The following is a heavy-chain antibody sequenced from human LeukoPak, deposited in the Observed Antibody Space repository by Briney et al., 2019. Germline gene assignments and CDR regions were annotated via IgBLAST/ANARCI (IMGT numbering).Heavy chain of an antibody. CDR2: IYYSGNT. CDR3: ARHITAVAGIPLPYYYYYMDV. Sequence: PSETLSLTCAVSGGSISSSSYYWGWIRQPPGKGLEWIGNIYYSGNTYYNPSLKSRVTISVDTSKNQFSLKLSSVTAADTAVYYCARHITAVAGIPLPYYYYYMDVWGKGTTVTISS. D-gene: IGHD6-19*01. V-gene: IGHV4-39*01. J-gene: IGHJ6*03. CDR1: GGSISSSSYY.